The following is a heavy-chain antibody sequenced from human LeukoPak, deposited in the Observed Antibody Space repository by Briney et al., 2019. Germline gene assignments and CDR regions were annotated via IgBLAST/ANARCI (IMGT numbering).Heavy chain of an antibody. CDR3: AREGCSSTSCYRMGNWFDP. V-gene: IGHV4-59*01. D-gene: IGHD2-2*02. J-gene: IGHJ5*02. CDR1: GGSISSYY. CDR2: IYYSGST. Sequence: SETLSLTCTVSGGSISSYYWSWIRQHPGKGLEWIGYIYYSGSTNYNPSLKSRVTISVDTSKNQFSLKLSSVTAADTAVYYCAREGCSSTSCYRMGNWFDPWGQGTLVTVSS.